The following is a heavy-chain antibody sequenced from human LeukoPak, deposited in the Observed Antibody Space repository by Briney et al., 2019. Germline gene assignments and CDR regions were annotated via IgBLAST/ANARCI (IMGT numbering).Heavy chain of an antibody. CDR3: ARQFRRASGWYSGYYFDY. CDR1: GGSIGSSGYF. J-gene: IGHJ4*02. Sequence: SETLSLTCTVSGGSIGSSGYFWGWIRQPPGKGLEWIGSISYSGTTYYNPSLESRVTISVDTSKNQFSLELNSVTAADTAVYYCARQFRRASGWYSGYYFDYWGQGTLVTVSS. D-gene: IGHD6-19*01. CDR2: ISYSGTT. V-gene: IGHV4-39*01.